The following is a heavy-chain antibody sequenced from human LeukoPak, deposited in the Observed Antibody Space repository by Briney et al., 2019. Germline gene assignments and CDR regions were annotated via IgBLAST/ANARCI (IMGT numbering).Heavy chain of an antibody. CDR3: AKTGAAAGILAGILTIDY. V-gene: IGHV1-2*02. CDR2: ISPNSGGT. J-gene: IGHJ4*02. Sequence: GASVKASCKASGYTFTGYYMHWVRQAPGQGLEWMGWISPNSGGTNYAQKFQGRVTMTRDTSISTAYMELSRLRSDDTAVYYCAKTGAAAGILAGILTIDYWGQGTLVTVSS. D-gene: IGHD6-13*01. CDR1: GYTFTGYY.